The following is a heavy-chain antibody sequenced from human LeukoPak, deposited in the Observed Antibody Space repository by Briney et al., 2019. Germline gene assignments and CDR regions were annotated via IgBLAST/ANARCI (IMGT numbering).Heavy chain of an antibody. V-gene: IGHV4-59*01. Sequence: PSETLSLTCTVSGGSISIYYWSWIRQPPGKGLEWIGYIYNSGSTNYNPSLKSRVTISVDTSKNQFSLNLGSVTAADTAVYYCARDHPYYYDSSGYLYYFDYWGQGTLVTVSS. J-gene: IGHJ4*02. CDR2: IYNSGST. CDR3: ARDHPYYYDSSGYLYYFDY. CDR1: GGSISIYY. D-gene: IGHD3-22*01.